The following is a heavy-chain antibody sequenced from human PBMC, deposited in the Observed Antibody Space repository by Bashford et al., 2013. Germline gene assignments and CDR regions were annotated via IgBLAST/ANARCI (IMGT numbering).Heavy chain of an antibody. CDR2: IIPILGIA. D-gene: IGHD3-10*01. J-gene: IGHJ4*02. V-gene: IGHV1-69*04. Sequence: SVKVSCKASGGTFSSYAISWVRQAPGQGLEWMGRIIPILGIANYAQKFQGRVTITADKSTSTAYMELSSLRSEDTAVYYCAISYGSGNHIGDWGQGTLVTVSS. CDR3: AISYGSGNHIGD. CDR1: GGTFSSYA.